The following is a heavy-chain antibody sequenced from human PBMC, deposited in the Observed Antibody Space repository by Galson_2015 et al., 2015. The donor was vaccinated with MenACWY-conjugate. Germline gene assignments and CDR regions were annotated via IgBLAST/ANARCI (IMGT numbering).Heavy chain of an antibody. D-gene: IGHD2/OR15-2a*01. V-gene: IGHV1-8*01. CDR1: GYTFTFHD. J-gene: IGHJ5*01. Sequence: SVKVSCKASGYTFTFHDMSWVRQATGQGLECLGWMNPNSGNTGYAQKFQGRVTMTRNTSITTAYMELSSLNSADTAVYYCATLPQGYFGINSCFGWFESWGQGTLVTVSS. CDR3: ATLPQGYFGINSCFGWFES. CDR2: MNPNSGNT.